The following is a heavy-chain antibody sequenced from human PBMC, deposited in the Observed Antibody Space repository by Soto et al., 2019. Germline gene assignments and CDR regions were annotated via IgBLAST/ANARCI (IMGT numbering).Heavy chain of an antibody. V-gene: IGHV3-9*01. D-gene: IGHD3-16*02. CDR1: GFTFENYA. CDR3: AQAKGLIATSHFDS. Sequence: EVQLVESGGGLVQPGRSLRLSCAASGFTFENYAMHWVRQAPGKGLEWVSGLSWNSGSIGYADSVKGRFTISRDNAKKSPYLQMNDLTPDDTSLYYCAQAKGLIATSHFDSWGHGTLVTVSS. J-gene: IGHJ4*01. CDR2: LSWNSGSI.